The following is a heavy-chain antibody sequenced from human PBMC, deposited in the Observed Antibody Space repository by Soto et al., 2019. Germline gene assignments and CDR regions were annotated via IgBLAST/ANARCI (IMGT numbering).Heavy chain of an antibody. CDR1: GLTFNSYA. J-gene: IGHJ4*01. CDR3: VRKYPGTRPFDY. Sequence: GGSLRLSCAASGLTFNSYAMNWVRQAPGKGLAWVSAIGTDGNTYYANSVKGRFTISRDNSRTTLYLQMNSLRVEDTALYYCVRKYPGTRPFDYWGQGTLVTVSS. V-gene: IGHV3-23*01. D-gene: IGHD2-2*01. CDR2: IGTDGNT.